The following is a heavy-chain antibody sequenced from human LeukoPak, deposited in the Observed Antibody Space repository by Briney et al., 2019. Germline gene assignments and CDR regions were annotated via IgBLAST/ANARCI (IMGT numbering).Heavy chain of an antibody. J-gene: IGHJ5*02. V-gene: IGHV4-61*01. CDR3: ARLRIFGVAIQPFDP. D-gene: IGHD3-3*01. CDR1: GGSVSSGSYY. Sequence: SQTLFLTCTVSGGSVSSGSYYWSWIRQPPGKGLEWIGYIYYSGNTNYNPSLKSRVTISVDTSKNQFSLKLSSVTAADTAVYYCARLRIFGVAIQPFDPWGQGTLVTVSS. CDR2: IYYSGNT.